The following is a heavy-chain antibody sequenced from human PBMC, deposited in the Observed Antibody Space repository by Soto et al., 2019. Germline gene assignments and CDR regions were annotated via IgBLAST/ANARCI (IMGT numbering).Heavy chain of an antibody. J-gene: IGHJ6*03. CDR3: AIIYKDIVVVPAGRGNYYYMDV. CDR1: GFTFSSYS. CDR2: ISSSSSYI. Sequence: GGSLRLSCAASGFTFSSYSMNWVRQAPGKGLEWVSSISSSSSYIYYADSVKGRFTISRDNAKNSLYLNMNSLGAEDRAVYYCAIIYKDIVVVPAGRGNYYYMDVWGKGTTVTVSS. D-gene: IGHD2-2*01. V-gene: IGHV3-21*06.